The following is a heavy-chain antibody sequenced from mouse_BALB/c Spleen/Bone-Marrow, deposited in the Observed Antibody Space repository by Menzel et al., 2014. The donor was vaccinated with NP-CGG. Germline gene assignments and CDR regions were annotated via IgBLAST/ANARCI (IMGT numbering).Heavy chain of an antibody. V-gene: IGHV1-61*01. CDR2: IDPSDSET. CDR1: GYTFXSYW. Sequence: VQLQQSGAELVRPEASVKLSCKASGYTFXSYWMNWVKQRPGQGLEWIGMIDPSDSETHYNQMFKDKATLTVDKSSSTAYMQLSSLTSEDSAVYYCARKESKLGFWFAYWGQGTLVTVSA. D-gene: IGHD1-2*01. J-gene: IGHJ3*01. CDR3: ARKESKLGFWFAY.